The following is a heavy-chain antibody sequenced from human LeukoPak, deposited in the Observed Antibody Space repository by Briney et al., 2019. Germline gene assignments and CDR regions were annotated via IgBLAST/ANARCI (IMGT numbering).Heavy chain of an antibody. CDR3: ATETVDSPDY. Sequence: GGSQRLSCAASGFTFSRYAMKWIRQAPGKGLEWVPDISGSGVNTYYADSVKGRFTISRDNSKNTVYLQMQSLRAEDTALYYCATETVDSPDYWGQGTLVTVSS. CDR1: GFTFSRYA. CDR2: ISGSGVNT. D-gene: IGHD3-22*01. V-gene: IGHV3-23*01. J-gene: IGHJ4*02.